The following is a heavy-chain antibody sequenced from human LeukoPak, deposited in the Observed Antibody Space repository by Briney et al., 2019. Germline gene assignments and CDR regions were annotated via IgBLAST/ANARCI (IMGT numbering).Heavy chain of an antibody. CDR2: MNPNSGNT. CDR1: GYTFTSYD. J-gene: IGHJ3*02. Sequence: ASVKVSFKASGYTFTSYDINWVRPATGQGLAWMGWMNPNSGNTGYAQKFQGRVTMTRNTSISTAYMELSSLRSEDTAVYYCARALIFPNDDAFDIWGQGTMVTVSS. V-gene: IGHV1-8*01. D-gene: IGHD2-21*01. CDR3: ARALIFPNDDAFDI.